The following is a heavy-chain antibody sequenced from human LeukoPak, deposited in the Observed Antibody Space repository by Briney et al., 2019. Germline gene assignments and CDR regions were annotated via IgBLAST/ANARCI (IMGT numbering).Heavy chain of an antibody. CDR1: GGTFSSYA. CDR2: IIPIFGTA. V-gene: IGHV1-69*13. Sequence: SVKVSCRASGGTFSSYAISWVRQAPGQGLEWMGGIIPIFGTANYAQKFQGRVTITADESTSTAYMELSSLRSEDTAVYYCARGRTYYYDSSGYYDYWGQGTLVTVSS. D-gene: IGHD3-22*01. CDR3: ARGRTYYYDSSGYYDY. J-gene: IGHJ4*02.